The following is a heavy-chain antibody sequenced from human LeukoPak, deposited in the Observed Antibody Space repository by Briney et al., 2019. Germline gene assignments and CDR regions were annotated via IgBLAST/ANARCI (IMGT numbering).Heavy chain of an antibody. J-gene: IGHJ4*02. CDR3: AREPPYSSICFDY. V-gene: IGHV3-21*01. CDR2: ISSSSTYI. Sequence: GGSLTPSCASSGFRFSSYSINWVRQAPGKGLEWVSSISSSSTYIFYADSVKGRFTISRDNAKNSLYLQMNSLRAEDTAVYYCAREPPYSSICFDYWGQGTLVTVSS. CDR1: GFRFSSYS. D-gene: IGHD6-13*01.